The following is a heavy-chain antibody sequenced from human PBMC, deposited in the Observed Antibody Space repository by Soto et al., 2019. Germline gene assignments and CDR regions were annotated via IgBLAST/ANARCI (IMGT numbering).Heavy chain of an antibody. CDR1: GFTFGSYA. CDR2: LGGNGFTT. D-gene: IGHD2-2*01. V-gene: IGHV3-23*01. Sequence: EVQLLESGGGLVQPGGSLRLSCVVSGFTFGSYAMSWVRQAPETGPEWVASLGGNGFTTYYAASVKGRFTISGDKSKSTLFLQMNSRRADDTGVYYCAKALRPSLSFVYYIDVWGRGTFVTVSS. J-gene: IGHJ6*03. CDR3: AKALRPSLSFVYYIDV.